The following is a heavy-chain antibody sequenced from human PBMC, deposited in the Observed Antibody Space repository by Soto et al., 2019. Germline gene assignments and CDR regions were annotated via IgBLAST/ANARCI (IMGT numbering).Heavy chain of an antibody. CDR1: GGSISSYC. CDR3: ARDGSDSYGLDV. CDR2: IYNSGDT. D-gene: IGHD6-25*01. V-gene: IGHV4-4*07. J-gene: IGHJ6*02. Sequence: PSETLSLTCTVSGGSISSYCWSWIRQTAGKGLEWIGRIYNSGDTSYNPSLKSRVTMSADTSKNQFSLKLTSVTAADTAVYYCARDGSDSYGLDVWGQGTPVTVSS.